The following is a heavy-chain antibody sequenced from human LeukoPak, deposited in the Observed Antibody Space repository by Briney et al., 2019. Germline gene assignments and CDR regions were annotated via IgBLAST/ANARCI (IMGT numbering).Heavy chain of an antibody. V-gene: IGHV5-51*01. D-gene: IGHD1-1*01. Sequence: LGESLKISCKGSGYRFNAYWIAWVRQMPGKGLEWMGIIYPDDSDTRYSPSFQGQVTISADKSVRTAYLQWSSLKASDTAMYYCARQDGNSKYYFDYWGQGTLVTVSS. CDR1: GYRFNAYW. J-gene: IGHJ4*02. CDR3: ARQDGNSKYYFDY. CDR2: IYPDDSDT.